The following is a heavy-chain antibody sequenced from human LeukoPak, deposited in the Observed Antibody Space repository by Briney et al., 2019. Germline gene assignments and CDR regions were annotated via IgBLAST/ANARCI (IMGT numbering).Heavy chain of an antibody. D-gene: IGHD1-26*01. CDR3: ARDGTPADHDY. CDR2: ISSGSTYT. V-gene: IGHV3-21*01. J-gene: IGHJ4*02. CDR1: GFTFSGQS. Sequence: GGSLRLSCAASGFTFSGQSMNWVRQAPGKGLEWVSSISSGSTYTYYADSLKGRFTIPRDNAKNSLYLQMNSLRAEDTAVYYCARDGTPADHDYWGQGTLVTVSS.